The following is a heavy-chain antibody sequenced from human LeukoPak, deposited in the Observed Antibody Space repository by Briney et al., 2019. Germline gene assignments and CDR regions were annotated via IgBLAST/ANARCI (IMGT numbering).Heavy chain of an antibody. V-gene: IGHV3-21*01. CDR3: ARARSRTTGLTVLDAFDI. D-gene: IGHD3-9*01. CDR2: ISSSSSYI. CDR1: GFTFSSYS. J-gene: IGHJ3*02. Sequence: GGSLRLSCAASGFTFSSYSMNWVRQAPGKGLEWVSSISSSSSYIYYADSVKGRFTISRDNAKNSLYLQMNSLRAEDTAVYYCARARSRTTGLTVLDAFDIWGQGTMVTVSS.